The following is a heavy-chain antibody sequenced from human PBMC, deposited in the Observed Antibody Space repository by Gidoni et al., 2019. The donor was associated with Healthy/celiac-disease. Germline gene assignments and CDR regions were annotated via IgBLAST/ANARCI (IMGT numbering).Heavy chain of an antibody. D-gene: IGHD2-2*01. CDR2: ISSSSSYI. V-gene: IGHV3-21*01. Sequence: EVQLVESGGGLVKPGGSLRLSCAASGFTFSSYSMNWVRQAPGKGLEWVSSISSSSSYIYYADSVKGRFTISRDNAKNSLYLQMNSLRAEDTAVYYCARDLKRVYCSSTSCYWSYYYMDVWGKGTTVTVSS. J-gene: IGHJ6*03. CDR1: GFTFSSYS. CDR3: ARDLKRVYCSSTSCYWSYYYMDV.